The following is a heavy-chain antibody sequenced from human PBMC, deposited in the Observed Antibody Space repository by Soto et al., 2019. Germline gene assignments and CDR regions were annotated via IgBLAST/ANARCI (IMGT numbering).Heavy chain of an antibody. V-gene: IGHV4-59*01. J-gene: IGHJ4*02. CDR3: ARDAYGSGSLNFDY. CDR1: GGSISSYY. Sequence: PSETLSITCTVSGGSISSYYWSWIRQPPGKGLEWIGYIYYSGSTNYNPSLKSRVTISVDTSKNQFSLKLSSVTAADTAVYYCARDAYGSGSLNFDYWGQGTLVTVSS. D-gene: IGHD3-10*01. CDR2: IYYSGST.